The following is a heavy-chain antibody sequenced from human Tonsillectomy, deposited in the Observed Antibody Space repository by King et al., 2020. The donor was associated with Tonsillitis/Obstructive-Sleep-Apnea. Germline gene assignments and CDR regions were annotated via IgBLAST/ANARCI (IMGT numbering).Heavy chain of an antibody. J-gene: IGHJ4*02. Sequence: VQLQQWGAGLLKPSETLSLTCAVYGGSFSNYYWSRIRQPPGKGLEWVGEIDHSGSTNYNPSLKSRVTISVDTSKNQFSLKLISVTAADTAVYYCAREGSSGWYDYWGQGTLVTVSS. D-gene: IGHD6-19*01. V-gene: IGHV4-34*01. CDR2: IDHSGST. CDR1: GGSFSNYY. CDR3: AREGSSGWYDY.